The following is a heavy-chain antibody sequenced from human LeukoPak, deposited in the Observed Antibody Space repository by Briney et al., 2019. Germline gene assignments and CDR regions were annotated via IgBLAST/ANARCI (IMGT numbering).Heavy chain of an antibody. J-gene: IGHJ6*02. V-gene: IGHV4-39*02. CDR1: GGSISSISSNNYH. CDR3: AREMGVVTAHSIDV. Sequence: SSETLSLTCIVSGGSISSISSNNYHWGWIRQPPGKGLEWIGSIYYSGSTYYNPSLKSRVTISVDTSKNQFSLKLSSVTAADTALYYCAREMGVVTAHSIDVWGQGTTVTVSS. CDR2: IYYSGST. D-gene: IGHD4-23*01.